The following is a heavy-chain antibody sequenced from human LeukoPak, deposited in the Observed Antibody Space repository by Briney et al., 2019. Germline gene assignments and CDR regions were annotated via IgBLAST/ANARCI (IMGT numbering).Heavy chain of an antibody. Sequence: GGSLRLSCAASGFTFSIYWMSWVRQAPGKGLEWVANIKQDGSEKYYVDSVKGRFTISRDNAKNSLYLQMSSPRAEDTAVYYCARLILRGSSWQHNWFDPWGQGTLVTVSS. CDR1: GFTFSIYW. J-gene: IGHJ5*02. CDR3: ARLILRGSSWQHNWFDP. CDR2: IKQDGSEK. D-gene: IGHD6-13*01. V-gene: IGHV3-7*01.